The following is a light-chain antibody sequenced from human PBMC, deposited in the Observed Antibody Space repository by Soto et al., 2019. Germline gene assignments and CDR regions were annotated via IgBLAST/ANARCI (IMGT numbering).Light chain of an antibody. J-gene: IGKJ1*01. CDR2: GSF. V-gene: IGKV3-20*01. Sequence: IVMTQSPFTLSASPGESATLSCRASQSVDNNVAWYQQKPGQAPRLLIVGSFARATGIPARFSGSGSGTDFTLTISRLEPEDFAVYYCQQYGSSPRTFGQGTKVDIK. CDR3: QQYGSSPRT. CDR1: QSVDNN.